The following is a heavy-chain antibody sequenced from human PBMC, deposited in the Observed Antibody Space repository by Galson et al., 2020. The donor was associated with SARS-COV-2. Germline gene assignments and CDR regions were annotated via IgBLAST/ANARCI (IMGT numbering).Heavy chain of an antibody. V-gene: IGHV3-33*01. D-gene: IGHD6-13*01. J-gene: IGHJ4*02. Sequence: PGGSLRLSCAASGFIFSNDAMHWVRQAPGKGLEWVAVIWYDGSTKFYVYSVNGRFTISIDNSKNNLYLQMNSLRAEDTAVYYCAREGGSGIIADPLDYWGQGTLVTVSS. CDR3: AREGGSGIIADPLDY. CDR1: GFIFSNDA. CDR2: IWYDGSTK.